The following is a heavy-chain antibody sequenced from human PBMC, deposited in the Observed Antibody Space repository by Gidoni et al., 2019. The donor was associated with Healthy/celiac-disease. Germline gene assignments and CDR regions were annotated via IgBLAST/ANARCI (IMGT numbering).Heavy chain of an antibody. D-gene: IGHD3-10*01. Sequence: EVQLLESGGGLVQPGGSLRLSCAASGFTFSSYAMSWVRQAPGKGMEWVSAISGSGGSTYYADSVKGRFTISRDNSKNTLYLQRNSLRAEDTAVYYCAKTLWFGEGQGAFDIWGQGTMVTVSS. CDR3: AKTLWFGEGQGAFDI. J-gene: IGHJ3*02. CDR2: ISGSGGST. CDR1: GFTFSSYA. V-gene: IGHV3-23*01.